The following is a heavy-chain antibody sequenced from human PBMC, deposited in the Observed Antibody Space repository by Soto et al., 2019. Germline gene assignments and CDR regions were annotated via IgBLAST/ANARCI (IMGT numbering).Heavy chain of an antibody. CDR2: ISSSGSTI. CDR3: ARGQYSSGGGYFDY. J-gene: IGHJ4*02. Sequence: VGSLRLSCAASGFTFSSYEMNWVRQAPGKGLEWVSYISSSGSTIYYADSVKGRFTISRDNAKNSLYLQMNSLRAEDTAVYYCARGQYSSGGGYFDYWGQETLVTVSS. D-gene: IGHD6-19*01. V-gene: IGHV3-48*03. CDR1: GFTFSSYE.